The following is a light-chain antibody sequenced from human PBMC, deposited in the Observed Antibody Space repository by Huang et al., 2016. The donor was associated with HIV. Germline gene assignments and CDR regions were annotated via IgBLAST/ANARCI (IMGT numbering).Light chain of an antibody. CDR1: QSISSK. J-gene: IGKJ3*01. CDR3: QQYNNGPFT. CDR2: GAS. V-gene: IGKV3-15*01. Sequence: ERVMTQSPVTLSVSPGERATFSCRASQSISSKLAWYQQKPGQAPRLLIYGASTRATGIPARFSGSGSGTEFTLTISSLQSEDFAVYYCQQYNNGPFTFGPGTRVDIK.